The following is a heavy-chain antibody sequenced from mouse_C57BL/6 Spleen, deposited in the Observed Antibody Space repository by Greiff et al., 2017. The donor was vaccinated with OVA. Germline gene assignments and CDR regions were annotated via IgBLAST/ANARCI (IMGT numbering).Heavy chain of an antibody. V-gene: IGHV1-26*01. J-gene: IGHJ4*01. CDR1: GYTFTDYY. D-gene: IGHD1-1*01. Sequence: VQLQQSGPELVKPGASVKISCKASGYTFTDYYMNWVKQSHGKSLEWIGDINPNNGGTSYNQKFKGKATLTVDKSSSTAYMELRSLTSEDSAVYYCARSLITTVVALRAMDYWGQGTSVTVSS. CDR3: ARSLITTVVALRAMDY. CDR2: INPNNGGT.